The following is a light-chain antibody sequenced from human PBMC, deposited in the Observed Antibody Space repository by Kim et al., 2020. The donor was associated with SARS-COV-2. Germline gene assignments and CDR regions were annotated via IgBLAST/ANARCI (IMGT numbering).Light chain of an antibody. J-gene: IGKJ4*01. CDR1: QSIGSW. Sequence: DIQMTQSPSTLSASVGDRVTITCRASQSIGSWLAWYQQKPGKVPKLLIYDASSLESGVPSRFSGSGSGTEFTLTISSLQSDDFATYYCQQYNIYPLTFGGGTKVDIK. V-gene: IGKV1-5*01. CDR3: QQYNIYPLT. CDR2: DAS.